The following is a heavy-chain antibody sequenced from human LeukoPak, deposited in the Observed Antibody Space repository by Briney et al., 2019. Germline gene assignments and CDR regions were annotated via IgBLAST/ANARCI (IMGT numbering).Heavy chain of an antibody. Sequence: GASVKVSCKASGYTFTSYAMHWVRQAPGQRLEWMGWINAGNGNTKYSQKFQGRVTITRDTSASTAYMELSLRSEDTAVYYCAAHYDILTGFDYWGQGTLVTVSS. J-gene: IGHJ4*02. CDR3: AAHYDILTGFDY. CDR1: GYTFTSYA. CDR2: INAGNGNT. V-gene: IGHV1-3*01. D-gene: IGHD3-9*01.